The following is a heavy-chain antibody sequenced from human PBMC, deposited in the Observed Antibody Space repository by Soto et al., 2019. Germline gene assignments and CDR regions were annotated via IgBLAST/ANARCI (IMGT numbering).Heavy chain of an antibody. CDR3: TCAYYYDSSGYYYFDY. CDR2: IRSKAYGGTT. Sequence: GGSLRLSCTASGFTFGDYAMSWVRQAPGKGLEWVGFIRSKAYGGTTEYAASVKGRFTISRDDSKSIAYLQMNSLKTEDTVVYYCTCAYYYDSSGYYYFDYWGQGTLVTVSS. J-gene: IGHJ4*02. D-gene: IGHD3-22*01. V-gene: IGHV3-49*04. CDR1: GFTFGDYA.